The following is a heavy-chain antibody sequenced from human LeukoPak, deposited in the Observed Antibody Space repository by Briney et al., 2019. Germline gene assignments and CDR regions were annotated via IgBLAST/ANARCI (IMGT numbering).Heavy chain of an antibody. CDR2: MNPNSGNT. J-gene: IGHJ4*02. D-gene: IGHD3-10*01. CDR1: GYTFTSYD. CDR3: ARAWLWFGVRSFGY. V-gene: IGHV1-8*01. Sequence: ASVKVSCKASGYTFTSYDINWVRQATGQGLEWMGWMNPNSGNTGYAQKFQGRVTMTRNTSISTAYMELSSLRSEDTAVYYCARAWLWFGVRSFGYWGQGTLVTVSS.